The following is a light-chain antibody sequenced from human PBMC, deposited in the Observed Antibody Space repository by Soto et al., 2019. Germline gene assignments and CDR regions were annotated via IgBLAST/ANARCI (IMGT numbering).Light chain of an antibody. CDR1: RTVSNR. CDR2: GAT. V-gene: IGKV3-15*01. J-gene: IGKJ4*01. CDR3: QQYYHWPVT. Sequence: EILMTQSPDTLSVSPGERVTLSCRASRTVSNRLAWYQHKPGHAPRLLISGATTGATGIPPRFRGSGSGTAFTITVDTLQAEDIAIYYCQQYYHWPVTFGGGTKVEIK.